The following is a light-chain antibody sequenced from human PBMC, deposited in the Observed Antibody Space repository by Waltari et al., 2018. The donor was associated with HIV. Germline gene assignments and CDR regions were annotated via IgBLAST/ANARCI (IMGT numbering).Light chain of an antibody. Sequence: QSALTQPPSASGTPGQRVSISCSGSGSSIGTNYVYWYQQLPGTTAKLLIYENNQRPSGVPDRFSRSKAGTSASLAISGLRSEDEADYYCASWDDSRGGLWVFGGGTTLTVL. CDR3: ASWDDSRGGLWV. CDR2: ENN. CDR1: GSSIGTNY. J-gene: IGLJ3*02. V-gene: IGLV1-47*01.